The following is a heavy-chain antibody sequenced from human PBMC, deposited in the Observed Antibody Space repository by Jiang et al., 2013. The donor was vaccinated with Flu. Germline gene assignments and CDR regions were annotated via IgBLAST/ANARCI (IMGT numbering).Heavy chain of an antibody. D-gene: IGHD5-18*01. J-gene: IGHJ4*02. CDR1: GGTFSSYA. CDR2: IIPIFGTA. Sequence: QLVESGAEVKKPGSSVKVSCKASGGTFSSYAISWVRQAPGQGLEWMGGIIPIFGTANYAQKFQGRVTITADESTSTAYMELSSLRSEDTAVYYCARGLSGYSYGYAALDYWGQGTLVTVSS. V-gene: IGHV1-69*01. CDR3: ARGLSGYSYGYAALDY.